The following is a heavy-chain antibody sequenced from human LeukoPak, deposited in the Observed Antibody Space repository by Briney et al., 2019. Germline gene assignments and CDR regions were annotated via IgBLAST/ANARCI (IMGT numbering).Heavy chain of an antibody. J-gene: IGHJ4*02. Sequence: PGGSLRLSCAASGFTFSSYWMSWVRQAPGKGLEWVANIKQDGSEKYYVDSVKGRFTISRDNAKNSLYLQMNSLRAEDTAVYYRARDYPYYDFWSGYGPTAYVDYWGQGTLVTVSS. CDR3: ARDYPYYDFWSGYGPTAYVDY. V-gene: IGHV3-7*01. CDR2: IKQDGSEK. CDR1: GFTFSSYW. D-gene: IGHD3-3*01.